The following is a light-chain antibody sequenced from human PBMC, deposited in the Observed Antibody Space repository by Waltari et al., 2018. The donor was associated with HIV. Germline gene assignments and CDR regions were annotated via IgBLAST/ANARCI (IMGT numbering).Light chain of an antibody. CDR1: SSNIGSKN. CDR2: RNN. J-gene: IGLJ3*02. Sequence: QSVLTQPPSASGTPGQRVTITCSGSSSNIGSKNVYWHQPLPGTAPNLLMNRNNQRPSGVPDRVAGSKSGTSASLVISGLRAEDEADYYCAAWDDSLSAVVFGGGTKLTVL. V-gene: IGLV1-47*01. CDR3: AAWDDSLSAVV.